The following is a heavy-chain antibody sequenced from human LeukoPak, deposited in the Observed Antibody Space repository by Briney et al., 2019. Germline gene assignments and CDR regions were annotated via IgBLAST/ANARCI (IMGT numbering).Heavy chain of an antibody. J-gene: IGHJ4*02. CDR2: ISGSGGST. Sequence: PGRSLRLSCAASGFTFSSYAMSWARQAPGKGLEWVSGISGSGGSTYYADSVKGRFTISRDNSKNTLYLQMNSLRAEDTAVYYCAKQTKVVAVTGSFDNWGQGTLVTVSS. CDR1: GFTFSSYA. V-gene: IGHV3-23*01. D-gene: IGHD2-15*01. CDR3: AKQTKVVAVTGSFDN.